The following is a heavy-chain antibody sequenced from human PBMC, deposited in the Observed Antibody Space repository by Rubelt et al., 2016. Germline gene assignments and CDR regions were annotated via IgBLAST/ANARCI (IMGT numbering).Heavy chain of an antibody. D-gene: IGHD6-13*01. CDR2: IDSGAVNT. J-gene: IGHJ4*02. Sequence: GGSLRLSCAASGFTFSNYAMTWVRQAPGKGLEWVSAIDSGAVNTYYADSVKGRFTISRDNAKNSLYLQMNSLRAEDTAVYYCARGGGIAAAGQIDYWAQGTLVTVSS. CDR3: ARGGGIAAAGQIDY. CDR1: GFTFSNYA. V-gene: IGHV3-23*01.